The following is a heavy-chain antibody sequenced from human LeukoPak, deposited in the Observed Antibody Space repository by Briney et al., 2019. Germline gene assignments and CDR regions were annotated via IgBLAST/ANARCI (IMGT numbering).Heavy chain of an antibody. J-gene: IGHJ3*02. D-gene: IGHD3-9*01. Sequence: GGSLRLSCAASGFTFRSYEMNWVRQAPGKGLEWVSYISSSGSTIYYADSVKGRFTISRDSAKNSLYLQMNSLRAEDTAVYYCARDISLFDIWGQGTMVTVSS. V-gene: IGHV3-48*03. CDR3: ARDISLFDI. CDR1: GFTFRSYE. CDR2: ISSSGSTI.